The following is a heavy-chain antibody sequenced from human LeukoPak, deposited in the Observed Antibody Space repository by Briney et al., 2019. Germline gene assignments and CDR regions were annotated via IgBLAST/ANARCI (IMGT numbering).Heavy chain of an antibody. CDR1: GGSISSYY. CDR2: IYTSGST. J-gene: IGHJ3*02. Sequence: PSETLSLTCTVSGGSISSYYWSWIRQPAGKGLEWIGRIYTSGSTNYNPSLKSRVTMSVDTSKNQFSLKLSSVTAADTAVYYCARDLYLGAIDAFDIWGQGTMVTVSS. D-gene: IGHD1-26*01. CDR3: ARDLYLGAIDAFDI. V-gene: IGHV4-4*07.